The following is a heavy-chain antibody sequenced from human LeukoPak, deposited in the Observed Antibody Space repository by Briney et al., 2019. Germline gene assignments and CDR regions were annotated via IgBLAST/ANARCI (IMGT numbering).Heavy chain of an antibody. CDR2: IYYSGST. CDR1: GYSISSGYY. D-gene: IGHD5-24*01. Sequence: SETLSLTCTVSGYSISSGYYWGWIRQPPGKGLEWIGYIYYSGSTSYNPSFKSRVTISVDTSKNQFSLKLSSVTAADTAVYYCAIRHALDGYNWYFDLWGRGTLVTVSS. CDR3: AIRHALDGYNWYFDL. J-gene: IGHJ2*01. V-gene: IGHV4-38-2*02.